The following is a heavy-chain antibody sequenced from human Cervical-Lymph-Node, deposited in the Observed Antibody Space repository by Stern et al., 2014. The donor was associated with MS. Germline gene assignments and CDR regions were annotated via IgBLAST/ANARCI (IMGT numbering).Heavy chain of an antibody. Sequence: QLVQSGSELKTPWASVKVSCKASGYTFTSYAMHWVRQAPGKGLEWLEWFNASTENPTYAQSFTGRFVFALDTSVSTAYLQISSVKAEDTAVYYCARGCSGGSCYSHWGQGTLVTVSS. J-gene: IGHJ4*02. CDR3: ARGCSGGSCYSH. D-gene: IGHD2-15*01. V-gene: IGHV7-4-1*02. CDR2: FNASTENP. CDR1: GYTFTSYA.